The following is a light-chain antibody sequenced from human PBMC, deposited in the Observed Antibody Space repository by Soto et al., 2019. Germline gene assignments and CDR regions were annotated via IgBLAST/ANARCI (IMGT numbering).Light chain of an antibody. CDR1: QGISSY. V-gene: IGKV1-39*01. Sequence: DIQLTQSPSYLSASVGDRVTITCRASQGISSYLAWYQQKPGQAPNLLIYAASTLQSGVPSRFSGSGSGTDFTLTISSLQPEDFATYYCQQSYVTPWTFGQGTKVDNK. J-gene: IGKJ1*01. CDR3: QQSYVTPWT. CDR2: AAS.